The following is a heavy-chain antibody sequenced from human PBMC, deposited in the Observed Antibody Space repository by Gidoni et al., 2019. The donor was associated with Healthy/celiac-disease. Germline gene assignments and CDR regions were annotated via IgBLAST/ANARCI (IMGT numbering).Heavy chain of an antibody. CDR3: ASFKGGYCSGGSCYDGMDV. CDR2: IIPIFGTA. V-gene: IGHV1-69*01. CDR1: GGTFSSYS. Sequence: QVQLVQSGAEVKKPGSSVKVSCKASGGTFSSYSTSWVRQAPGQGLEWMGGIIPIFGTANYAQKFQGRVTITADESTSTAYMELSSLRSEDTAVYYCASFKGGYCSGGSCYDGMDVWGQGTTVTVSS. D-gene: IGHD2-15*01. J-gene: IGHJ6*02.